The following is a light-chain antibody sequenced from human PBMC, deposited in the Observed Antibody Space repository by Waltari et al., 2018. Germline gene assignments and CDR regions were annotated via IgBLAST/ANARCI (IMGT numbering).Light chain of an antibody. Sequence: QSVLTQPPSASGTPGQRVTLSCSGSSSNIGSNTVNWYQQLQGTAPKLRIYSNIQRPSGVPDRFSASKSGTSASLAISGLQSEDEADYYCAAWDDSLNGVVFGGGTKLTVL. CDR1: SSNIGSNT. CDR3: AAWDDSLNGVV. V-gene: IGLV1-44*01. J-gene: IGLJ2*01. CDR2: SNI.